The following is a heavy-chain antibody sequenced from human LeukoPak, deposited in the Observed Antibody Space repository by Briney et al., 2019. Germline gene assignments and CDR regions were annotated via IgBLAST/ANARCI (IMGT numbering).Heavy chain of an antibody. D-gene: IGHD3-10*01. CDR2: ISGSGDST. CDR1: GFTFSNYA. Sequence: GGSLRLSCAASGFTFSNYAMRWVRQAPGKGLEWVLGISGSGDSTYYADSVKGRFTISRDNSKNTLYLQMNSLRAEDTAVYYCANGDYYGSGSPFDYWGQGTLVTVSS. CDR3: ANGDYYGSGSPFDY. V-gene: IGHV3-23*01. J-gene: IGHJ4*02.